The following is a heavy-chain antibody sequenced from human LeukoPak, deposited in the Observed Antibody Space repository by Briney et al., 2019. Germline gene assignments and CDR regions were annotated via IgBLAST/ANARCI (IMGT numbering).Heavy chain of an antibody. CDR2: IYYSGST. CDR3: ARSRWIQLFDY. D-gene: IGHD5-18*01. CDR1: GGSISSSSYY. J-gene: IGHJ4*02. V-gene: IGHV4-39*07. Sequence: SETLSLTCTVSGGSISSSSYYWGWIRQPPGKGLEWIGSIYYSGSTYYNPSLKSRVTISVDTSKNQFSLKLSSVTAADTAVYYCARSRWIQLFDYWGQGTLVTVSS.